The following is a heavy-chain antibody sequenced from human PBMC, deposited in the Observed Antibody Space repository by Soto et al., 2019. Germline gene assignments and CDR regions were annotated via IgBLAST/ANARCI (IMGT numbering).Heavy chain of an antibody. J-gene: IGHJ4*02. Sequence: GGSLRLSCAASGFTFSDYYMTWIRQPPGKGLEWLSYISGSGNTIYYADSVKGRFTVSRDNARNSLYLQMNSLRAEDTAFYYCASDPYYYASGYWGQGTLVTVSS. CDR3: ASDPYYYASGY. D-gene: IGHD3-10*01. CDR2: ISGSGNTI. V-gene: IGHV3-11*01. CDR1: GFTFSDYY.